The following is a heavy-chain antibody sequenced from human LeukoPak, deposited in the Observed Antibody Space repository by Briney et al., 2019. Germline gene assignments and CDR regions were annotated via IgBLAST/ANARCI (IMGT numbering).Heavy chain of an antibody. Sequence: GGSLRLSCASSRFTYSDYYISGLRQARAKAREGVSYISGSGSTIHYADYVKGRFTISRENAKNSLYLQMKSLRAEDTAVYYCAREMELRHYYYYYYMDVWGKGTTVTVSS. D-gene: IGHD1-7*01. J-gene: IGHJ6*03. CDR3: AREMELRHYYYYYYMDV. CDR1: RFTYSDYY. V-gene: IGHV3-11*04. CDR2: ISGSGSTI.